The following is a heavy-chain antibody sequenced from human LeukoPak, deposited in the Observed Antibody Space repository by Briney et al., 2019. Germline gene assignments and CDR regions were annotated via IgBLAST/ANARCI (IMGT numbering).Heavy chain of an antibody. CDR1: AGTFSSYA. D-gene: IGHD2-2*01. J-gene: IGHJ4*02. V-gene: IGHV1-69*05. Sequence: GASVKVSCKASAGTFSSYAISWVRHAPGQGLEWMGVIIPIFGTANYAQKFQGRVTITTDESTSTAYMELSSRRSEDTAVYYCAGGLPLGYCSSTSCYPPFDYWGQGTLVTVSS. CDR2: IIPIFGTA. CDR3: AGGLPLGYCSSTSCYPPFDY.